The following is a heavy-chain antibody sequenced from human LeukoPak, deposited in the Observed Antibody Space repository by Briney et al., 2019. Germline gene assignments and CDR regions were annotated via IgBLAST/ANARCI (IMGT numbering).Heavy chain of an antibody. V-gene: IGHV6-1*01. Sequence: SQTLSLTCGISGDSVSNNSVAWNWIRQSPSRGLEWLGRTYYRSKWYNEYALSVKSRIIINSDTSRNQFSLQLNSVTPEDTALYYCARVAYADEGFDSWGQGTLVTVSS. CDR3: ARVAYADEGFDS. D-gene: IGHD2-2*01. J-gene: IGHJ4*02. CDR1: GDSVSNNSVA. CDR2: TYYRSKWYN.